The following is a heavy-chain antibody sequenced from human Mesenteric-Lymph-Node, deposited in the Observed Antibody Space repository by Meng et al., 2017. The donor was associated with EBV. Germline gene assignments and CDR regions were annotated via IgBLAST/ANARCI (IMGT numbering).Heavy chain of an antibody. CDR2: IIPILGIA. CDR3: ARDEGGWLTAPDY. CDR1: GGTFSSYT. V-gene: IGHV1-69*08. Sequence: QVRMGEPGGRVKKPGSSVMVACKASGGTFSSYTISWVRQAPGQGLEWMGRIIPILGIANYAQKFQGRVTITADKSTSTAYMELSSLRSEDTAVYYCARDEGGWLTAPDYWGQGTLVTVSS. D-gene: IGHD5-24*01. J-gene: IGHJ4*02.